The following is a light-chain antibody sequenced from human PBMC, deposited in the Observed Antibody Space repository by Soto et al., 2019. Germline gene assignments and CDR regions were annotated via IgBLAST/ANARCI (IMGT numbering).Light chain of an antibody. J-gene: IGLJ2*01. CDR3: TSYTRSSTLYVV. CDR2: DVS. V-gene: IGLV2-14*01. Sequence: QSALTQPASVSGSPGQSITISCTGTSSDVGGYNYVSWYQQHPGKAPKLMIYDVSSRLSGVSNRFSGSKSGNTASLTISGLQAEDEADYYCTSYTRSSTLYVVFGGGTKLTVL. CDR1: SSDVGGYNY.